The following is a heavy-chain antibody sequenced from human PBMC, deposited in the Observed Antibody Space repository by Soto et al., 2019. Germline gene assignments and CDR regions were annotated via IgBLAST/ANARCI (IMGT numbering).Heavy chain of an antibody. Sequence: SETLSLTCTVSGGSISSYYWSWIRQPPGKGLEWIGYIYYSGSTNYNPSLKSRVTISVDTSKNQFSLKLSSVTAADTAVYYCARQLRGDCSSTSCSFYTHFDYWGQGTLVTVSS. CDR1: GGSISSYY. CDR2: IYYSGST. CDR3: ARQLRGDCSSTSCSFYTHFDY. J-gene: IGHJ4*02. V-gene: IGHV4-59*08. D-gene: IGHD2-2*01.